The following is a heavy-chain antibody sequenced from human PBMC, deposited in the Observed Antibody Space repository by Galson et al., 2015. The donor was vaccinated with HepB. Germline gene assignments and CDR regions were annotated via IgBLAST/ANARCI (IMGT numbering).Heavy chain of an antibody. CDR3: ARPYSSSLYGMDV. CDR1: GFTFSAHS. V-gene: IGHV3-21*01. D-gene: IGHD6-13*01. J-gene: IGHJ6*02. Sequence: SLRLSCAASGFTFSAHSMNWVRHAPGKGLEWVSSTDSSGTYIYYADSVKGRFTISRDIAKNSLYLQMNSLRVDDTAVYYCARPYSSSLYGMDVWGQGTTVTVSS. CDR2: TDSSGTYI.